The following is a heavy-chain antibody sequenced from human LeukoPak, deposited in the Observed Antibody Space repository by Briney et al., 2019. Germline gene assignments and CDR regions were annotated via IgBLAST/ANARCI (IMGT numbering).Heavy chain of an antibody. J-gene: IGHJ4*02. Sequence: GGSLRLSCAASGLTFSSYAMHWVRQAPGKGLEWVSAISGSGGSTYYADSVKGRFTISRDTSKNTLYLQMNSLRAEDPAVYYCARQTGSRGWYPPHYWGGGALVSVPS. CDR1: GLTFSSYA. V-gene: IGHV3-23*01. D-gene: IGHD6-19*01. CDR3: ARQTGSRGWYPPHY. CDR2: ISGSGGST.